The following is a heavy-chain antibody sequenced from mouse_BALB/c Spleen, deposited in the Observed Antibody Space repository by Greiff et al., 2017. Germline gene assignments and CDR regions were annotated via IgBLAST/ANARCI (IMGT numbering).Heavy chain of an antibody. CDR3: ARSLRLPYYFDY. CDR2: INPSSGYT. Sequence: VQLQQSAAELARPGASVKMSCKASGYTFTSYTMHWVKQRPGQGLEWIGYINPSSGYTEYNQKFKDKTTLTADKSSSTAYMQLSSLTSEDSAVYYCARSLRLPYYFDYWGQGTTLTVSS. D-gene: IGHD1-2*01. J-gene: IGHJ2*01. V-gene: IGHV1-4*02. CDR1: GYTFTSYT.